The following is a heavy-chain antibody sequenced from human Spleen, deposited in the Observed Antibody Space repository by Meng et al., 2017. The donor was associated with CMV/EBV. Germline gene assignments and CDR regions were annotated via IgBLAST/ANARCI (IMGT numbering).Heavy chain of an antibody. CDR1: EMTFSDYC. CDR2: ISSSGSTI. Sequence: GGSLRLSCAASEMTFSDYCMTWIRQAPGKGLEWISYISSSGSTIYYADSVKGRFTISRDNAKKSLYLQMNSLRGEDTAVYYCARDPGGSSWALGGYYFDYWGQGTLVTVSS. V-gene: IGHV3-11*04. CDR3: ARDPGGSSWALGGYYFDY. J-gene: IGHJ4*02. D-gene: IGHD6-13*01.